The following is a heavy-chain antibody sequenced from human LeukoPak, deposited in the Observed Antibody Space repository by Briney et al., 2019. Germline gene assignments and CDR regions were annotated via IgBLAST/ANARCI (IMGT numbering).Heavy chain of an antibody. V-gene: IGHV1-18*01. D-gene: IGHD1-26*01. J-gene: IGHJ5*02. CDR1: GYSFNSYG. CDR3: ARDQKVGTTATYTPFDP. Sequence: ASVKVSCKASGYSFNSYGISWVRQAPGQGLEWMGWISTYKGNTNYAQKFQGRVSMTTDRSTSTAYLELRSLRSDDTAVYYCARDQKVGTTATYTPFDPWGQGTLVTVSS. CDR2: ISTYKGNT.